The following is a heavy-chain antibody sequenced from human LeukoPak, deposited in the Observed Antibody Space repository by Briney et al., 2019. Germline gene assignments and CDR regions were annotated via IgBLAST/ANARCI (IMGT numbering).Heavy chain of an antibody. CDR2: ISSSGSTI. D-gene: IGHD3-16*02. V-gene: IGHV3-48*03. CDR3: ARVGDYDYVWGSYLDY. Sequence: PGGSLRLSCAASGFTFSSYEMNWVRQAPGKGLEGVSYISSSGSTIYYADSVKGRFTISRDNAKNSLYLQMNSLRAEDTAVYYCARVGDYDYVWGSYLDYWGQGTLVTVSS. CDR1: GFTFSSYE. J-gene: IGHJ4*02.